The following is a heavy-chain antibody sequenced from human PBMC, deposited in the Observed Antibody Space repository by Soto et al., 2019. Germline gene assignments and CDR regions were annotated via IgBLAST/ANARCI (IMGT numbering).Heavy chain of an antibody. CDR1: GGTFSSYT. J-gene: IGHJ5*02. CDR3: AISVGLRTNWFDP. D-gene: IGHD2-2*01. Sequence: SVKVSCKASGGTFSSYTISWVRQAPGQGLEWMGRIIPILGIANYAQKFQGRVTITADKSTSTAYMELSSLRSEDTAVYYCAISVGLRTNWFDPWGQGTLVTVSS. V-gene: IGHV1-69*02. CDR2: IIPILGIA.